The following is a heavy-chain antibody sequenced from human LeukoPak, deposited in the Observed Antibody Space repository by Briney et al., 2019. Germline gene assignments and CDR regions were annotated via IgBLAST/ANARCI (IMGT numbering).Heavy chain of an antibody. V-gene: IGHV3-7*03. CDR2: IKQDGSEK. J-gene: IGHJ6*02. D-gene: IGHD6-13*01. Sequence: GGSLRLSCAASGFSFSSYWMSWVRQAPGKGLEWVANIKQDGSEKYYVDSVKGRFTISRDNGKNSLYLEMNSLRAEDTAMYYCASRGEYSSSWYGMDVWGQGTTVTVSS. CDR3: ASRGEYSSSWYGMDV. CDR1: GFSFSSYW.